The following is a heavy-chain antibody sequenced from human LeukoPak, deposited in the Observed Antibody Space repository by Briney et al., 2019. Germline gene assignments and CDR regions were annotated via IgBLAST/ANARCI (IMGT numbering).Heavy chain of an antibody. J-gene: IGHJ4*02. CDR3: ARRGYTETSDY. D-gene: IGHD2-2*02. Sequence: PSETLSLTCAVYGGSFSGYYWSWIRQPPGKGLEWIGEINHSGITNYNPSLKSRVTISVDTSKNQFSLKLISVTAADTAVYYCARRGYTETSDYWGQGALVTVSS. CDR2: INHSGIT. CDR1: GGSFSGYY. V-gene: IGHV4-34*01.